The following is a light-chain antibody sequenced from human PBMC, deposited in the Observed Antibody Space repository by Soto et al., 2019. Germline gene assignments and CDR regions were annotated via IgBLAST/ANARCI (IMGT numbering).Light chain of an antibody. V-gene: IGKV3-15*01. CDR1: QSVSNN. J-gene: IGKJ1*01. CDR2: GAS. CDR3: QQYNSWPPWA. Sequence: EIVMTQSPATLSVSPGERATLSCRASQSVSNNLAWYQQRPGQAPRLLIYGASIRATGNPARFSGSGSGTDFTLTISSLQSEDFAVYYCQQYNSWPPWAFGQGTKVEI.